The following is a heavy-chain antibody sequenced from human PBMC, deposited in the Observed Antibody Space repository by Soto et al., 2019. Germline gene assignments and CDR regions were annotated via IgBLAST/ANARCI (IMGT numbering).Heavy chain of an antibody. J-gene: IGHJ4*02. CDR3: ATRPHYDFWSGLEY. Sequence: PGVSLRLSCAAAGFTFSSYGMRWVRQAPGKGLEWVAVIWYDGSNKYYADSVKGRFTISRDNSKNTLYLQMNSLRAEDTAVYYCATRPHYDFWSGLEYWGQGTLVTVSS. CDR2: IWYDGSNK. D-gene: IGHD3-3*01. CDR1: GFTFSSYG. V-gene: IGHV3-33*01.